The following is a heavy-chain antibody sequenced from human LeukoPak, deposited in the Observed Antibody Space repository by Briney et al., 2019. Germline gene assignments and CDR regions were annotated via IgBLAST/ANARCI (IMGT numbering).Heavy chain of an antibody. CDR2: MNPNSGNT. V-gene: IGHV1-8*01. J-gene: IGHJ4*02. CDR1: GYTFTSYD. Sequence: ASVKVSCKASGYTFTSYDINWVRQATGQGLEWMGWMNPNSGNTGYAQKFQGRVTMTRNTSISTAYMELGSLRSEDTAVYYCARGQYYDSSGSVGGDYWGQGTLVTVSS. CDR3: ARGQYYDSSGSVGGDY. D-gene: IGHD3-22*01.